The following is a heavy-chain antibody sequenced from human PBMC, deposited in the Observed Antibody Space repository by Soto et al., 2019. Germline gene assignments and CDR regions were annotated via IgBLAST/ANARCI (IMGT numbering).Heavy chain of an antibody. CDR3: ARALRGAARPIGNAGKIDY. Sequence: QVQLQESGPGLVKPSQTLSLTCTVSGGSISSGGYYWSWIRQHPGKGLEWIGYIYYSGSTYYNPSLKSRVTISVDTSKNQFSLKLSSVTSADTAVYYCARALRGAARPIGNAGKIDYWGQGTLVTVSS. CDR2: IYYSGST. CDR1: GGSISSGGYY. J-gene: IGHJ4*02. V-gene: IGHV4-31*03. D-gene: IGHD6-6*01.